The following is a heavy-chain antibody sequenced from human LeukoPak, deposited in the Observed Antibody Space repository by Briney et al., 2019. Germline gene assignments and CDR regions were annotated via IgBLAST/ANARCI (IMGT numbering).Heavy chain of an antibody. V-gene: IGHV4-59*10. D-gene: IGHD5-18*01. CDR3: ARYSYGQRPGWRNWFNP. CDR1: GGSINSYY. CDR2: IYTSGST. Sequence: SETLSLTCTVSGGSINSYYWSWIRQPAGQGLEWIGRIYTSGSTDYNPSLKSRLTMSVDTSKNQFSLRLISVTDADTAVYYCARYSYGQRPGWRNWFNPWGQGTLVTVSS. J-gene: IGHJ5*02.